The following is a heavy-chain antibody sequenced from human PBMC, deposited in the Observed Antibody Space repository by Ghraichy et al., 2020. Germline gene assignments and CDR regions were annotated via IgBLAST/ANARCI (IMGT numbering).Heavy chain of an antibody. J-gene: IGHJ3*02. CDR1: GFTFSRHW. Sequence: GGSLRLSCAASGFTFSRHWMRWVRQAPGKGLEWVANILQDGSEKYYVDSVKGRFTISRDNAKNSLYLQMNSLRAEDTAVYYCAKDLDLYDSSGYYYAESALEIWGHGTIVTSSS. V-gene: IGHV3-7*03. D-gene: IGHD3-22*01. CDR3: AKDLDLYDSSGYYYAESALEI. CDR2: ILQDGSEK.